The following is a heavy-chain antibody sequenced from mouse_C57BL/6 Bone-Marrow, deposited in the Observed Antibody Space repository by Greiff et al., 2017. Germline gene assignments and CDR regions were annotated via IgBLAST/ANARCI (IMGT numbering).Heavy chain of an antibody. CDR2: INPNNGGT. Sequence: VQLQQSGPELVKPGASVKISCKASGYTFTDYYMNWVKQSHGKSLEWIGDINPNNGGTSYNQKFKGKATLTVDKSSSTAYMELRSLTSEDSAVYYCASSLHYWGQGTSVTVSS. V-gene: IGHV1-26*01. J-gene: IGHJ4*01. CDR1: GYTFTDYY. CDR3: ASSLHY.